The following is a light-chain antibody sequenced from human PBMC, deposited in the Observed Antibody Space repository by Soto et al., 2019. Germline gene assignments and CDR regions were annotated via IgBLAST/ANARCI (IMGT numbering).Light chain of an antibody. CDR1: QSVSSY. CDR2: DAS. CDR3: QQRSNWPSIT. Sequence: PATLSLSPGERATLSCRASQSVSSYLAWYQQKPGQAPRLLIYDASIRATGIPARFSGSGSGTDFTLTISSLEPEDFAVYYCQQRSNWPSITFGQGTRLEIK. V-gene: IGKV3-11*01. J-gene: IGKJ5*01.